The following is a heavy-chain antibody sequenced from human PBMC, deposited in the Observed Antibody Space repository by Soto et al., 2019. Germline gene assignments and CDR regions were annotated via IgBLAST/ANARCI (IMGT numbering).Heavy chain of an antibody. Sequence: SVSNAWMNWVRQAPGKGLEWVGRIKSKTDGGTTDYAAPVKGRFTISRDDSKNTLYLQMNSLKTEDTAVYYCTPAGNYDSSWDWGQGTLVTVSS. D-gene: IGHD3-22*01. J-gene: IGHJ4*02. V-gene: IGHV3-15*07. CDR3: TPAGNYDSSWD. CDR1: SVSNAW. CDR2: IKSKTDGGTT.